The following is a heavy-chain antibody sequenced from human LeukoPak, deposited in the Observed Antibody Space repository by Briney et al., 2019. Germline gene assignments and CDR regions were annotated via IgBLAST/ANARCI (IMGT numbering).Heavy chain of an antibody. CDR1: GFPFSSYG. Sequence: GGSLRLSCAASGFPFSSYGMHWVRQAPGKGLEWVAVISYDGSNKYYADSVKGRFTISRDNSKNTLYLQMNSLRAEDTAVYYCATYYYGSGGYWGQGTLVTVSS. V-gene: IGHV3-30*03. J-gene: IGHJ4*02. CDR2: ISYDGSNK. D-gene: IGHD3-10*01. CDR3: ATYYYGSGGY.